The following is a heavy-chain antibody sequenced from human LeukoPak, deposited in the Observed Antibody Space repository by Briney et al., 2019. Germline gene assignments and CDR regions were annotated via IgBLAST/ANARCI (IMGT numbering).Heavy chain of an antibody. Sequence: GESLKISCKGSGYSFTNYWIAWVRQTPGKGLEWMGIIYPGDSDTRYSPSFQGQVTISADKSISTAFLQWSNLKASDTAMYYCAKIIRTYCGEDCYRAESVQPWGQGTQVTVSS. CDR3: AKIIRTYCGEDCYRAESVQP. D-gene: IGHD2-21*02. CDR1: GYSFTNYW. CDR2: IYPGDSDT. J-gene: IGHJ1*01. V-gene: IGHV5-51*01.